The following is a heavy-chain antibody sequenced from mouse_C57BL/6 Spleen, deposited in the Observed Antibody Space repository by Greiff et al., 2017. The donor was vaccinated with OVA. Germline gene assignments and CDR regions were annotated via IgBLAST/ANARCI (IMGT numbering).Heavy chain of an antibody. J-gene: IGHJ3*01. CDR2: ISDGGSYT. D-gene: IGHD2-4*01. CDR1: GFTFSSYA. V-gene: IGHV5-4*01. CDR3: ARDGGDYDGGFAY. Sequence: EVHLVESGGGLVKPGGSLKLSCAASGFTFSSYAMSWVRQTPEKRLEWVATISDGGSYTYYPDNVKGRFTISRDNAKNNLYLQMRHLKSEDTAMYYCARDGGDYDGGFAYWGQGTLVTVSA.